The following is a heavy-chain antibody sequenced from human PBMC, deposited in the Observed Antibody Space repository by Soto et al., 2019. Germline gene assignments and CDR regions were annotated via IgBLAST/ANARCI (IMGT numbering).Heavy chain of an antibody. J-gene: IGHJ5*02. Sequence: PSETLSLTCTVPGGSVNIGTYYWSWIRQPPGKGLEWIGFIHYSGSTNYNPSLKCRVTMSVDTSKNHFSLKLTSVNAADTAVYYCARVLVKVTMVRGVIYKSNWFDPWGQGTLVTVSS. CDR3: ARVLVKVTMVRGVIYKSNWFDP. D-gene: IGHD3-10*01. CDR2: IHYSGST. CDR1: GGSVNIGTYY. V-gene: IGHV4-61*01.